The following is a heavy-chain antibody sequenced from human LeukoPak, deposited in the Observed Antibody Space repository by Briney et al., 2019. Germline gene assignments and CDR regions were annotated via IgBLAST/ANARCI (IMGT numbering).Heavy chain of an antibody. D-gene: IGHD1-26*01. CDR3: ARAWELLAGVYYFDY. J-gene: IGHJ4*02. CDR2: INPNSGGT. CDR1: GYTFTGYY. Sequence: RASVKVSCKASGYTFTGYYMHWVRQAPGQGLEWMGWINPNSGGTNYAQKFQGRVTMTRDTSISTAYMELSRLRSDGTAVYYCARAWELLAGVYYFDYWGQGTLVTVSS. V-gene: IGHV1-2*02.